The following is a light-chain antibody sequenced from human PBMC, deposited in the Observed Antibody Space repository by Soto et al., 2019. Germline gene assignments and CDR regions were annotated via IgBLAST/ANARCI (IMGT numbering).Light chain of an antibody. CDR1: QSISSW. CDR2: GAS. CDR3: RHYENYWT. J-gene: IGKJ1*01. Sequence: DIQMSQAPSTRRAHDGDRVTNTCRASQSISSWLAWYQHKPGKAPKLLIYGASNLDSGVPSRFSGSGSGTEFSLTTSNLLPDYCPTYYCRHYENYWTLSQGTKVDI. V-gene: IGKV1-5*01.